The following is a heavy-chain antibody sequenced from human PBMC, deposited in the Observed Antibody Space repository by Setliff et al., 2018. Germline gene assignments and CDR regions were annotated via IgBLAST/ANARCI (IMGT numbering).Heavy chain of an antibody. CDR2: IFYSGDT. V-gene: IGHV4-59*02. CDR1: GGSVNSHY. D-gene: IGHD3-10*01. Sequence: TSETLSLTCTVSGGSVNSHYWSWIRQPPGKGLEWIGFIFYSGDTKSNPSLKSRVTMSVDTSKNQFSLRLTSVTAADTAVYYCARDRTSYGSGTYTRWFDYWGQGTLVTVSS. CDR3: ARDRTSYGSGTYTRWFDY. J-gene: IGHJ4*02.